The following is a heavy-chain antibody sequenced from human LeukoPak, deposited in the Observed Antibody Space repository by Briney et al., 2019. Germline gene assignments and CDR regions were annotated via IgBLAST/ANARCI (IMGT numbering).Heavy chain of an antibody. J-gene: IGHJ6*02. CDR1: GFTFISYR. D-gene: IGHD7-27*01. CDR3: ARAFPSENWGRLDYGMDV. CDR2: ISSSTSYI. Sequence: GGPLGLSFAASGFTFISYRMNGFRQAPGKALEGFSPISSSTSYIYYADSVKGRFTISRDNAKNSLYLQMNSLRAEDTAVYYCARAFPSENWGRLDYGMDVWGQGTTVTVSS. V-gene: IGHV3-21*01.